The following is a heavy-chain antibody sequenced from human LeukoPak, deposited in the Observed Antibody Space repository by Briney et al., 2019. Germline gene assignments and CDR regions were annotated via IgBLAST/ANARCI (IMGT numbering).Heavy chain of an antibody. Sequence: GGSLRLSCAASGXMFSSYGMDWVRQAPGKGLEWVAVISYDGSNKYYADSVKGRFTISRDNSKNTLYLQMNSLRAEDTAVYYCAKDLGGYCSSTSCYLGFDYWGQGTLVTVSS. CDR1: GXMFSSYG. D-gene: IGHD2-2*01. J-gene: IGHJ4*02. CDR3: AKDLGGYCSSTSCYLGFDY. V-gene: IGHV3-30*18. CDR2: ISYDGSNK.